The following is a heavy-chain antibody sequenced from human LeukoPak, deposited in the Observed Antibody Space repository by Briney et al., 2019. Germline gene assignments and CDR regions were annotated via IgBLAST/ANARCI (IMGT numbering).Heavy chain of an antibody. CDR2: ISYDGSNK. D-gene: IGHD1-14*01. CDR3: AKARNFPGDV. J-gene: IGHJ6*02. CDR1: GFTFSSYG. V-gene: IGHV3-30*18. Sequence: PGRSLRLSCAASGFTFSSYGMHWVRQAPGKGLKWVAVISYDGSNKYYADSVKGRFTISRDNSKNTLYLQMNSLRAEDTAVYYCAKARNFPGDVWGQGTTVTVSS.